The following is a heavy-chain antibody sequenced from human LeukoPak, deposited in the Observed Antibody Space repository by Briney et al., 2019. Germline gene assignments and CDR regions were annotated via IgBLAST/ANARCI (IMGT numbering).Heavy chain of an antibody. CDR2: IYYSGST. V-gene: IGHV4-31*03. CDR3: ARDKYDILTGYSAPGAFDI. CDR1: GGSISSGGYY. D-gene: IGHD3-9*01. Sequence: SETLSLTCTVCGGSISSGGYYWNWIRQFPGKGLEWIGYIYYSGSTYYNPSLESRITISLDTSKNLFSLKLSSVTAADTAVYYCARDKYDILTGYSAPGAFDIWGQGTMVTVSS. J-gene: IGHJ3*02.